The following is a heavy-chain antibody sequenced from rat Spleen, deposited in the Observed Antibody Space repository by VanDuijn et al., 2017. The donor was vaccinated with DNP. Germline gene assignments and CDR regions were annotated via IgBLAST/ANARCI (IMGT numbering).Heavy chain of an antibody. CDR3: AKGPNYGGDSDYFDY. CDR1: GFTFSNYG. D-gene: IGHD1-11*01. Sequence: EVQLVESGGGLVQSGRSMKLSCAASGFTFSNYGMAWVRQAPKKGLEWVASITQTGGTTYYPDSVKGRFTISRDNAKSSLYLQMDSLRSEDTSTYYCAKGPNYGGDSDYFDYWGQGVMVTVSS. CDR2: ITQTGGTT. V-gene: IGHV5-20*01. J-gene: IGHJ2*01.